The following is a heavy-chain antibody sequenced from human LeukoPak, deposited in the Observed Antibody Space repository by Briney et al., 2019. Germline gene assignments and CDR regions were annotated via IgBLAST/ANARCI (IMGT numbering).Heavy chain of an antibody. D-gene: IGHD7-27*01. CDR1: GYTFTSHD. CDR2: INPNNGGT. CDR3: ARTPVEVSATGEIDY. J-gene: IGHJ4*02. Sequence: GASVKVSCKASGYTFTSHDINWVRQATGQGLEWMGRINPNNGGTNFAQKFQGRVTMTRDTSISTAYMELTRLRSDDTAIFYCARTPVEVSATGEIDYWGQGTLVTVSS. V-gene: IGHV1-2*06.